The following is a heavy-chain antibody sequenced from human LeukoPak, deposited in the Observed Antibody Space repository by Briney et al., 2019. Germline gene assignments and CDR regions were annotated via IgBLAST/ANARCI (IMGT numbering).Heavy chain of an antibody. CDR1: GFTFSNAW. V-gene: IGHV3-15*01. CDR3: TTGLWFGELFFDY. Sequence: GGSLRLSCAASGFTFSNAWMSWVRQAPGKGLEWVGRIKSKTDGWTTDYAAPVKGRFTISRDDSKNTLYLQMNSLKTEDTAVYYCTTGLWFGELFFDYWGQGSLVTVSS. J-gene: IGHJ4*02. CDR2: IKSKTDGWTT. D-gene: IGHD3-10*01.